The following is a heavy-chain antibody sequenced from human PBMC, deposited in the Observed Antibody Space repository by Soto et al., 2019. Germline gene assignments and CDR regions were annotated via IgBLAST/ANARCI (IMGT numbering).Heavy chain of an antibody. Sequence: PSETLSLTCSVSGGSISSNSYYWAWIRQPPGKGLEWIGNIYYSGTTYYNPSLKSRVTISVDTSKNQFSLKLSSVTAADTAVYYCARHKGGYYSGVDVWGQGTTVTVSS. CDR3: ARHKGGYYSGVDV. D-gene: IGHD3-16*01. V-gene: IGHV4-39*01. CDR2: IYYSGTT. J-gene: IGHJ6*02. CDR1: GGSISSNSYY.